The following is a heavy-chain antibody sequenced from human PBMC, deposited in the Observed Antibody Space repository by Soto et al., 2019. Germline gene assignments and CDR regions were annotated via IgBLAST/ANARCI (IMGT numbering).Heavy chain of an antibody. CDR1: GFTFSSYS. J-gene: IGHJ3*02. Sequence: PGGSLRLSCAASGFTFSSYSMNWVRQAPGKGLEWVSYISSSSSTIYYADSVKGRFTISRDNAKNSLYLQMNSLRDEDTAVYYCASPYNWNYDAFDIWGQGTMVTVSS. D-gene: IGHD1-7*01. V-gene: IGHV3-48*02. CDR2: ISSSSSTI. CDR3: ASPYNWNYDAFDI.